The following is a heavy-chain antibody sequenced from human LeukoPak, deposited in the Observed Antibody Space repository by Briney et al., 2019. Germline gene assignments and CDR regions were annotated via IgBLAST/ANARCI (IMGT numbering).Heavy chain of an antibody. V-gene: IGHV3-23*01. D-gene: IGHD4-17*01. CDR3: TKDPNGDYVGAFDP. CDR2: VSGGGVTT. Sequence: GGSLRLSCAASGFTFSSYAMSWVRQAPGKGLEWVSTVSGGGVTTYYADSAKGRFTISRDNSKNTLYLQMNSLRAEDTAVYYCTKDPNGDYVGAFDPWGQGTLVTVSS. CDR1: GFTFSSYA. J-gene: IGHJ5*02.